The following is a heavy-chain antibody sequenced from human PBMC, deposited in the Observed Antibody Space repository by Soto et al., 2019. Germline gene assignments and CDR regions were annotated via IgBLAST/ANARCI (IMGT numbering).Heavy chain of an antibody. CDR2: IVVGTNNT. J-gene: IGHJ5*02. Sequence: SVKVSCKTSGLSFSSSAMQWVRQAPGQRLEWIGWIVVGTNNTHYAQNLQERVTITRDMSTSSVYMELSSLRPEDTAVYYCAADLRYCSGDSYFDPWGQGIQVTVSS. CDR3: AADLRYCSGDSYFDP. CDR1: GLSFSSSA. V-gene: IGHV1-58*02. D-gene: IGHD2-15*01.